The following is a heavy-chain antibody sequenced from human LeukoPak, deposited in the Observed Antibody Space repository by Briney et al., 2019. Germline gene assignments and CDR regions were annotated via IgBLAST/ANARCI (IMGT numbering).Heavy chain of an antibody. V-gene: IGHV1-2*06. CDR3: ARVFLGYCSSTSCYSFDY. D-gene: IGHD2-2*01. CDR2: INPSGGGT. CDR1: GYTFTGYY. Sequence: ASVKVSCKASGYTFTGYYMHWVRQAPGQGLEWMGRINPSGGGTNYAQKFQGRVTMTRDTSISTAYMELSRLRSDDTAVYYCARVFLGYCSSTSCYSFDYWGQGTLVTVSS. J-gene: IGHJ4*02.